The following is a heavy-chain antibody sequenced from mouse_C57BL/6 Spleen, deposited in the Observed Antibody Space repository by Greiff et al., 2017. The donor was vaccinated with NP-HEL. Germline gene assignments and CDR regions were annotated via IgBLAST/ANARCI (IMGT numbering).Heavy chain of an antibody. CDR1: GYSITSGYY. V-gene: IGHV3-6*01. CDR3: AREGDLLSYFDY. D-gene: IGHD2-10*01. Sequence: EVKLQESGPGLVKPSQSLSLTCSVTGYSITSGYYWNWIRQFPGNKLEWMGYISYDGSNNYNPSLKNRISITRDTSKNQFFLKLNSVTTEDTATYYCAREGDLLSYFDYWGQGTTLTVSS. J-gene: IGHJ2*01. CDR2: ISYDGSN.